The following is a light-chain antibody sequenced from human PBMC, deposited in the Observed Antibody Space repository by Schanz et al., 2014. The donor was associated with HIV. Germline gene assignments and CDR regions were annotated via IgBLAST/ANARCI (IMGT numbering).Light chain of an antibody. CDR2: DVS. J-gene: IGLJ2*01. CDR1: SSDVGVYNY. CDR3: SSYAGRNNVV. V-gene: IGLV2-14*01. Sequence: QSALTQPASVSGSPGQSITISCTGTSSDVGVYNYVSWYQQHPGKAPKLMIYDVSNRPSGVSNRFSGSKSGNTASLTISGLQAEDEADYYCSSYAGRNNVVFGGGTKLTVL.